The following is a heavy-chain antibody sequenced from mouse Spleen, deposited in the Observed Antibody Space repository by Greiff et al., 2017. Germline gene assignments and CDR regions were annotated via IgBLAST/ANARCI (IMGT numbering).Heavy chain of an antibody. Sequence: QVQLKESGPSLVQPSQSLSITCTVSGFSLTSYGVHWVRQSPGKGLEWLGVIWRGGSTDYNAAFMSRLSITKDNSKSQVFFKMNSLQADDTAIYYCAKDGGYGSSQFAYWGQGTLVTVSA. CDR2: IWRGGST. J-gene: IGHJ3*01. CDR1: GFSLTSYG. V-gene: IGHV2-5-1*01. D-gene: IGHD1-1*01. CDR3: AKDGGYGSSQFAY.